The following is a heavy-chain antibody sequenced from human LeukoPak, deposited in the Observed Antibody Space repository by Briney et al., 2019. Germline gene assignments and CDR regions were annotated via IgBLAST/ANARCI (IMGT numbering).Heavy chain of an antibody. Sequence: SQTLSLTCAVSGGSISSGGYSWSWVRQQPGKGLEWIGYIYHSGSTYYNPSLKSRVTISVDRSKNQFSLKLSSETAADTAVYYCARGFHYGDYGVYFDLWGRGTLVTVSS. CDR1: GGSISSGGYS. CDR2: IYHSGST. CDR3: ARGFHYGDYGVYFDL. J-gene: IGHJ2*01. D-gene: IGHD4-17*01. V-gene: IGHV4-30-2*01.